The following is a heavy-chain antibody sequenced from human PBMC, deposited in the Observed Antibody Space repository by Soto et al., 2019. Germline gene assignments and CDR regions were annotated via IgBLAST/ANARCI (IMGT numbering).Heavy chain of an antibody. CDR1: GYSLTSYW. CDR2: IYPGDSDT. J-gene: IGHJ6*02. CDR3: ARISITIFGVVTEYYGMDV. V-gene: IGHV5-51*01. D-gene: IGHD3-3*01. Sequence: GESLKISCKGSGYSLTSYWIGWVRQMPGKGLEWMGIIYPGDSDTRYSPSFQGQVTISADKSISTAYLQWSSLKASDTAMYYCARISITIFGVVTEYYGMDVWGQGTTVTVSS.